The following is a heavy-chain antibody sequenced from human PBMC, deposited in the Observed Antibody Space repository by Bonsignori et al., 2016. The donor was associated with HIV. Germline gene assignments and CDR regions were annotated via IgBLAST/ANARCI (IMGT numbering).Heavy chain of an antibody. D-gene: IGHD3-16*01. J-gene: IGHJ3*02. CDR2: IYYTGTT. CDR3: ARLPAVRGRGAFDI. Sequence: WIRQPPGKGLEWIGYIYYTGTTNYNPSLESRVTMSVDTSKDQFSLKVTSVTPADTAVYYCARLPAVRGRGAFDIWGQGAVVTVSS. V-gene: IGHV4-61*07.